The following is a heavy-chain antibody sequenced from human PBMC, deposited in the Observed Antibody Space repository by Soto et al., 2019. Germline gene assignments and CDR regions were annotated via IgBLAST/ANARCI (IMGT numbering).Heavy chain of an antibody. CDR2: IYYSGST. V-gene: IGHV4-59*01. Sequence: SETLSLTCTVSGGSISSYYWSWIRQPPGKGLEWIGYIYYSGSTNYNPSLKSRVTISVDTPKNQFSLKLSSVTAADTAVYYCARMRQYSDFDYWGQGTLVTVSS. CDR3: ARMRQYSDFDY. J-gene: IGHJ4*02. CDR1: GGSISSYY. D-gene: IGHD2-15*01.